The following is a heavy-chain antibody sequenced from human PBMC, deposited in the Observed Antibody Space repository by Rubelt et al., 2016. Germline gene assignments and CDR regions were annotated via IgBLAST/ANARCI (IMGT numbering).Heavy chain of an antibody. CDR2: ISASNGNT. CDR1: GYTFTSYG. D-gene: IGHD5-24*01. V-gene: IGHV1-18*01. J-gene: IGHJ3*02. CDR3: ARRDGYNWDDAFDI. Sequence: QVQLVQSGAEVKKPGASVKVSCKASGYTFTSYGIRWVRQAPGQGLEWMGWISASNGNTNSAQKLQGRVTLTTDTSTSTAYMELRSLRSDDTAVYYCARRDGYNWDDAFDIWGQGTMVTVSS.